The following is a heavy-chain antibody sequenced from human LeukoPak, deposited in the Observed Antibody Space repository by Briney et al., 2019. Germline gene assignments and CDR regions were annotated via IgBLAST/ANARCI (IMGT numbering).Heavy chain of an antibody. V-gene: IGHV3-23*01. Sequence: HSGGSLRLSCAASGFTFSSYAMSWVRQAPGKGLEWVSAISGGGGSTYYADSVKGRFTISRDNSKNTLYLQMKSLRAEDTAVYYCAKEVEGYSGSYSDYWGQGTLVTVSS. CDR3: AKEVEGYSGSYSDY. J-gene: IGHJ4*02. CDR1: GFTFSSYA. CDR2: ISGGGGST. D-gene: IGHD1-26*01.